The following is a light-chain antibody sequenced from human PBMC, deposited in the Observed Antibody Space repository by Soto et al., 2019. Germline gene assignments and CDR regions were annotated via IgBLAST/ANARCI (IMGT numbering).Light chain of an antibody. CDR3: QHYNSYSEA. Sequence: DIQMTQSPSTLSASVGDRVTITCRASQSIGDSLAWYQQKPGKAPKLLIYAASSLQSGVPSRFSGSGSGTEFTLTISSLQPDDFATYYCQHYNSYSEAFGQGTKVDIK. V-gene: IGKV1-5*01. J-gene: IGKJ1*01. CDR1: QSIGDS. CDR2: AAS.